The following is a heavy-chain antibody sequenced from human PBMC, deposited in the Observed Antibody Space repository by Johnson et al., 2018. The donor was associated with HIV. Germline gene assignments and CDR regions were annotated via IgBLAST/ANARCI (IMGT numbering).Heavy chain of an antibody. D-gene: IGHD5-18*01. CDR1: GFTFSDYY. Sequence: VQLVVSGGGLVKPGGSLRPSCAASGFTFSDYYMSWVRQAPGKGLAWASLIYSGADPYYAVSVNVRFTISIDNSNNTVNLQMNSLRAADTAVYYCARLPSGYSRDGFNIWGQGTMVTVSS. J-gene: IGHJ3*02. CDR3: ARLPSGYSRDGFNI. V-gene: IGHV3-66*04. CDR2: IYSGADP.